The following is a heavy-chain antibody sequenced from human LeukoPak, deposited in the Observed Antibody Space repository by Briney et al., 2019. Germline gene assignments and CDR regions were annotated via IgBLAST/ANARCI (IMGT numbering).Heavy chain of an antibody. Sequence: PSETLSLTCTVSNASISGYFWSWIRQPPGKGLEWMWYIYYSGSTNYNPSLKSRVTISVDTSTNQFSLELSSVTAADTAVYYCARHSEGSGWSRADFDHWGQGNLVIVSS. CDR3: ARHSEGSGWSRADFDH. J-gene: IGHJ4*02. D-gene: IGHD6-19*01. CDR1: NASISGYF. V-gene: IGHV4-59*08. CDR2: IYYSGST.